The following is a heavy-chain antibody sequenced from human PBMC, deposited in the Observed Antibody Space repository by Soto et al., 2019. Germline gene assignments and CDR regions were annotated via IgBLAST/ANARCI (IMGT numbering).Heavy chain of an antibody. CDR3: SKTPGVITVINSFDH. Sequence: GGSLRLSCAASGFTFNKYGLAWVRQAPGKGLEWVSAISGRGASTYDADSVKGRFTISRDNPNNTLYLQMNSLRAEDTAVYYCSKTPGVITVINSFDHWGQGTPVTVSS. V-gene: IGHV3-23*01. CDR2: ISGRGAST. D-gene: IGHD2-21*01. CDR1: GFTFNKYG. J-gene: IGHJ4*02.